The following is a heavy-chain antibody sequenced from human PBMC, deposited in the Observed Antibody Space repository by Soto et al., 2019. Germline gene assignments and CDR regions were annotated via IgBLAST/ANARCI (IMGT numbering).Heavy chain of an antibody. CDR1: GFTFSSYG. CDR2: ISYNGSNK. CDR3: AKDGPAPVPLYGDYGAAFDI. D-gene: IGHD4-17*01. J-gene: IGHJ3*02. V-gene: IGHV3-30*18. Sequence: QVQLVESGGGVVQPGRSLRLSCAASGFTFSSYGMHWVRQAPGKGLEWVAVISYNGSNKYYADSVKGRVTISRDNSKNALYLQIKSLRAEDTAVYYCAKDGPAPVPLYGDYGAAFDIWGQGTMVTVSS.